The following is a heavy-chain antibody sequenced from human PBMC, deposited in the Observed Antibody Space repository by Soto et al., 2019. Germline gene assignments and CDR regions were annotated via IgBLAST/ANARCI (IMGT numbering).Heavy chain of an antibody. Sequence: QVQLQESGPGLVKPSETLSLTCTVSGGSVSSGGYFWSWIRQPPGKGLEWIGYISYSGSTKYNPSLESRVTISVDTSNKKFSLKLASVTAADTAVYYWARAPYRSGWPVSWGQGTLVTVSS. J-gene: IGHJ5*02. CDR2: ISYSGST. CDR1: GGSVSSGGYF. V-gene: IGHV4-61*08. CDR3: ARAPYRSGWPVS. D-gene: IGHD6-19*01.